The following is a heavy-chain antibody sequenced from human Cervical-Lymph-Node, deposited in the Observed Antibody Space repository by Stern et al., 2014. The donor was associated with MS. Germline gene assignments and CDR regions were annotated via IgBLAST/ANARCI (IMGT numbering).Heavy chain of an antibody. CDR2: ISYDGTDN. V-gene: IGHV3-30*18. J-gene: IGHJ4*02. CDR3: ANAAALSCRSASCYKAFEH. CDR1: GFSFSSYG. D-gene: IGHD2-2*02. Sequence: VQLVESGGGVVQPGKSLRLSCAASGFSFSSYGMHWVRQAPGKGLDWAAVISYDGTDNYYADSVEGRFTISRDNSKNTLYLQMNSLRPEDTAVYYCANAAALSCRSASCYKAFEHWGQGILVTVSS.